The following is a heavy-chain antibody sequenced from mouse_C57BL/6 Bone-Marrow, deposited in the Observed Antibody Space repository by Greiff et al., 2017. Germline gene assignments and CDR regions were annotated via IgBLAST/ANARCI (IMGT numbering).Heavy chain of an antibody. J-gene: IGHJ2*01. Sequence: VQLQQSGAELVRPGASVKLSCTASGFNIKDDYMHWVKQRPEQGLEWIGWIDPENGDTEYASKFQGKATITADTSSNTAYLQLSSLTSEDTAVYYCTPSYYYGSSYGYWGQGTTITVSS. CDR2: IDPENGDT. V-gene: IGHV14-4*01. CDR1: GFNIKDDY. CDR3: TPSYYYGSSYGY. D-gene: IGHD1-1*01.